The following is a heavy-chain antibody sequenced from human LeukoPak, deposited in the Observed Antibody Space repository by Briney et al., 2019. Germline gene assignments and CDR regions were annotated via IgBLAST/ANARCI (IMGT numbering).Heavy chain of an antibody. V-gene: IGHV1-46*01. CDR1: GYTFTSNY. CDR2: ISPSGGST. J-gene: IGHJ4*02. D-gene: IGHD2-15*01. Sequence: ASVKVSCKAFGYTFTSNYMHWVRQAPGQGPEWMGVISPSGGSTAYAQKFQGRVTLTRDMSTSTDYLELSSLRAEDTAVYYCAKARYCSGGSCFPQLTPDYWGQGTLVTVSS. CDR3: AKARYCSGGSCFPQLTPDY.